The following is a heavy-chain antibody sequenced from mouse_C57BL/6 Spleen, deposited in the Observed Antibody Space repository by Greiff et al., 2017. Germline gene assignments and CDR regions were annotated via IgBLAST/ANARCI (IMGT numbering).Heavy chain of an antibody. J-gene: IGHJ4*01. V-gene: IGHV1-82*01. Sequence: VQLQQSGPELVKPGASVKISCKASGYAFSSSWMNWVKQRPGKGLEWIGRIYPGDGDTNYNGKFKGKATLTADKSSSTAYMQLSSLTSEDSAVYFCAKYSNYGAMDYWGQGTSVTVSS. CDR2: IYPGDGDT. CDR1: GYAFSSSW. D-gene: IGHD2-5*01. CDR3: AKYSNYGAMDY.